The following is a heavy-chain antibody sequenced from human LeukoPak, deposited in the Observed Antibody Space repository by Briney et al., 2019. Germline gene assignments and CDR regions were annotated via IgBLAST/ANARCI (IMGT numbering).Heavy chain of an antibody. V-gene: IGHV3-11*04. Sequence: GGSLRLSCAASGFTFSDYYMSWIRQAPGKGLEWVSYISSSGSTIYYADSVKGRFTISRDNAKNSLYLQMNSLRAGDTAVYYCASPAEVKAYYFDYWGQGTLVTVSS. CDR3: ASPAEVKAYYFDY. J-gene: IGHJ4*02. CDR2: ISSSGSTI. D-gene: IGHD4-23*01. CDR1: GFTFSDYY.